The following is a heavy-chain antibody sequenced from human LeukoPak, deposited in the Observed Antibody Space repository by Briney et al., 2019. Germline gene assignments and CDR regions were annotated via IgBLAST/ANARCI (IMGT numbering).Heavy chain of an antibody. V-gene: IGHV5-51*01. Sequence: GESLKISCKGSGYSFTSYWIGCVRQMPGKGLEWVGIIYPGDSDSRYSPSFQGQVTISADKSISTAYLQWSSLKASDTAIYYCARHGGNSLNDASDIWGQGTMVTVSS. CDR2: IYPGDSDS. J-gene: IGHJ3*02. D-gene: IGHD4-23*01. CDR1: GYSFTSYW. CDR3: ARHGGNSLNDASDI.